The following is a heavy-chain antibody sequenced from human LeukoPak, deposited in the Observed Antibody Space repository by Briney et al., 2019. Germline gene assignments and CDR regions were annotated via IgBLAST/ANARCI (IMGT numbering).Heavy chain of an antibody. CDR2: MNPNSGNT. D-gene: IGHD2-21*02. V-gene: IGHV1-8*01. Sequence: ASVKVSCKASGYTFTSYDINWVRQATGQGLEWMGWMNPNSGNTGYAQKFQGRVTVTRNTSISTAYMELSSLRSEDMAVYYCARGLAYCGGDCSDWFDPWGQGTLVTVSS. J-gene: IGHJ5*02. CDR1: GYTFTSYD. CDR3: ARGLAYCGGDCSDWFDP.